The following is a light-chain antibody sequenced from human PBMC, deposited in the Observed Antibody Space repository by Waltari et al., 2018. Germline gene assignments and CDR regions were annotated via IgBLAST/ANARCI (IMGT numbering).Light chain of an antibody. CDR1: SSNIGNND. Sequence: QSVLTQPPSVSASPGQKVAVSCSGSSSNIGNNDVSWYQQLPGTVPKLLIQETAKRPSGIPDRFSGSKSGTSATLGITGLQTGDEADYYCATWDSSLRVAIFGGGTKLTVL. V-gene: IGLV1-51*01. CDR3: ATWDSSLRVAI. J-gene: IGLJ2*01. CDR2: ETA.